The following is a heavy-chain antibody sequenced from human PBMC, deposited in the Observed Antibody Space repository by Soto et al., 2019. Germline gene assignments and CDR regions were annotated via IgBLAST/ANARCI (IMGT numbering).Heavy chain of an antibody. CDR1: GASISTYY. V-gene: IGHV4-59*08. Sequence: QVQLQESGPGLVKPSETLSLTCTVSGASISTYYWSWIRQPPGKGLEWIGYIYHSGMTHYSPSLKRRVTISLDTSKSQFSLKLRSVSAADTAVYYCARRVGATAGGYGMDVWGQGTTVTVSS. CDR2: IYHSGMT. D-gene: IGHD1-26*01. J-gene: IGHJ6*02. CDR3: ARRVGATAGGYGMDV.